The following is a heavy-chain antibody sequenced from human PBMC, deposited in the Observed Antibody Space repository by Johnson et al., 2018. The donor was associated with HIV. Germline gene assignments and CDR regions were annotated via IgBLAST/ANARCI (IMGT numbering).Heavy chain of an antibody. Sequence: QVQLVESGGGVVQPGRSLRLSCAASGFTFSSYAMHWVRQAPGKGLEWVAVISYAGSNKYYADSVKRRFTISRDNSKNTLYLQMNSLRAEDTAVYYCMSRRGSPGARDAFDIWGQGTMVTVSS. CDR1: GFTFSSYA. CDR3: MSRRGSPGARDAFDI. V-gene: IGHV3-30*04. J-gene: IGHJ3*02. CDR2: ISYAGSNK. D-gene: IGHD5-24*01.